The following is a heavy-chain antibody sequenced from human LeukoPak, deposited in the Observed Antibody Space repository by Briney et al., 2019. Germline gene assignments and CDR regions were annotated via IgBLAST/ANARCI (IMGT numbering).Heavy chain of an antibody. CDR1: GFTFSSYE. CDR2: ISSSSSI. Sequence: SGGSLRLSCAASGFTFSSYEMNWVRQAPGKGLEWVSYISSSSSIYYADSVKGRFTISRDNAKNSLFLQMNSLRDEDTSVYYCARAVTVVTRGGLVFDYWGQGTLVTVSS. J-gene: IGHJ4*02. V-gene: IGHV3-48*02. D-gene: IGHD2-21*02. CDR3: ARAVTVVTRGGLVFDY.